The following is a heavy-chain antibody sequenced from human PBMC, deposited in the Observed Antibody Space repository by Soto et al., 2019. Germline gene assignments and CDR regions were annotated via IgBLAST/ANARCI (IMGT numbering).Heavy chain of an antibody. D-gene: IGHD6-13*01. CDR1: GYTFTSYA. CDR3: ARSSGWYVWFDP. V-gene: IGHV1-3*05. J-gene: IGHJ5*02. Sequence: QVQLVQSGAEEKKPGVSVKVSCKASGYTFTSYAMHWVRQAPGQRLEWMGWINAGNGNTKYSQKFQGRVTITRDTSASTAYMELSSLRSEDTAVYYCARSSGWYVWFDPWGQGTLVTVSS. CDR2: INAGNGNT.